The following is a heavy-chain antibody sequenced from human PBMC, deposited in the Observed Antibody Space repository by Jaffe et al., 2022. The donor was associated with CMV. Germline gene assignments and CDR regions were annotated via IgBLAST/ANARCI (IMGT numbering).Heavy chain of an antibody. J-gene: IGHJ4*02. D-gene: IGHD2-15*01. CDR1: GFTFSGSA. CDR2: IRSKSNSYAT. Sequence: EVQLVESGGGLVQPGGSLKLSCAASGFTFSGSAIHWVRQASGKGLEWVGRIRSKSNSYATGYAASVKGRFTISRDDSKNTAYLQMNSLKTEDTAVYYCTRLYDRGIDFWGQGTLVTVSS. V-gene: IGHV3-73*02. CDR3: TRLYDRGIDF.